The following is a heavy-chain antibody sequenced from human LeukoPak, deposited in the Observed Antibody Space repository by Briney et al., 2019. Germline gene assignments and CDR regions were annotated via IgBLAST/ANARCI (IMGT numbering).Heavy chain of an antibody. J-gene: IGHJ4*02. D-gene: IGHD3-22*01. V-gene: IGHV4-61*02. CDR2: IYTSGST. Sequence: SETLSLTCTVSGGSISSGSYYWSWIRQPAGKGLEWLGRIYTSGSTNYNPSLKSRVTISVDTSKNQFSLKLSSVTAADTAVYYCARVFDQDTYYYDSSGYATDDYWGQGTLVTVSS. CDR3: ARVFDQDTYYYDSSGYATDDY. CDR1: GGSISSGSYY.